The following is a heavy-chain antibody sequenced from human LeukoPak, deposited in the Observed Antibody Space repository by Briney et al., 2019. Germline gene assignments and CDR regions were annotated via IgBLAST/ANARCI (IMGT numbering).Heavy chain of an antibody. J-gene: IGHJ3*02. CDR2: ISSSSSYT. Sequence: GGSLRLSRAASGFTFSSYPMNWVRQAPGKGLEWVSSISSSSSYTFYADSVKGRFTISRDNAKNSLYLQMNSLRAEDTAVYYCAREVAFDMWGQGTMVTVSS. CDR1: GFTFSSYP. CDR3: AREVAFDM. V-gene: IGHV3-21*06.